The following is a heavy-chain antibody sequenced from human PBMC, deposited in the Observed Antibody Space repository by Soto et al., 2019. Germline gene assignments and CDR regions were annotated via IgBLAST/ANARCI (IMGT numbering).Heavy chain of an antibody. CDR3: AGSGYYPNYFDY. CDR1: GGSISSNIYH. V-gene: IGHV4-39*01. Sequence: SETLSLTCSVSGGSISSNIYHWGWIRQSPGKGLEWIASIHFSGNSFYNPSLKSRVTVSVDTSQSQFSLRLSSVTAADTAVYYCAGSGYYPNYFDYWGQGTLVTVSS. CDR2: IHFSGNS. J-gene: IGHJ4*02. D-gene: IGHD3-22*01.